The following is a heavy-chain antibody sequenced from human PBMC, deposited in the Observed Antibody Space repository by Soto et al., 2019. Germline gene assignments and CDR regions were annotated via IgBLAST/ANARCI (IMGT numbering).Heavy chain of an antibody. V-gene: IGHV1-2*02. CDR1: GYTFTGYN. CDR3: ARVRYTFSLDV. D-gene: IGHD2-2*02. CDR2: INPNSGGT. Sequence: ASVKVSCKASGYTFTGYNMQWVRQAPGQGLEWMGWINPNSGGTNYAQKFQGRVTMTRDTSSSTAYMELTRLRSDDTAVYHCARVRYTFSLDVWGQGTTVTVSS. J-gene: IGHJ6*02.